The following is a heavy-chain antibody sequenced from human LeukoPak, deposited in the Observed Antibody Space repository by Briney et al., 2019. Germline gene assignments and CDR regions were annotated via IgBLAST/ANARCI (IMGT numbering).Heavy chain of an antibody. CDR2: ISSSSYI. CDR3: ARDGDVDTAMVSSYFDY. CDR1: GFTFSSYS. V-gene: IGHV3-21*01. D-gene: IGHD5-18*01. Sequence: GGSLRLSCAASGFTFSSYSMNWVRQAPGKGLEWVSSISSSSYIYYADSVRGRFTISRDNAKNSLYLQMNSLRAEDTAVYYCARDGDVDTAMVSSYFDYWGQGTLVTVSS. J-gene: IGHJ4*02.